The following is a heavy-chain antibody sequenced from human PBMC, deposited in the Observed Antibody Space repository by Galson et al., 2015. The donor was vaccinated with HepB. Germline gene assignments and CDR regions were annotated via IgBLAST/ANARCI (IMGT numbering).Heavy chain of an antibody. Sequence: SVKVSCKASGGTFSSYAISWVRQAPGQGLEWMGGIIPIFGTANYAQKFQGRVTITADESTSTAYMELSSLRSEDTAVYYCARGLMSSGWYPNWFDPWGQGTLVTVSS. CDR3: ARGLMSSGWYPNWFDP. CDR1: GGTFSSYA. J-gene: IGHJ5*02. V-gene: IGHV1-69*13. D-gene: IGHD6-19*01. CDR2: IIPIFGTA.